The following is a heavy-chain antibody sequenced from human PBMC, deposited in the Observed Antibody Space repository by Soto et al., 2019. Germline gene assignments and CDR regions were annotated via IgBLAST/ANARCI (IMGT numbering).Heavy chain of an antibody. J-gene: IGHJ6*02. CDR3: ARRLSGPKEEYNAYYFYGLDV. CDR2: IDPSDSYS. Sequence: ESLKISCQASGYRFSNYWITWVRQMPGKGLEWMGTIDPSDSYSNNSPSFQGHVTISTDTSINTAYLHWGSLKASDTAIYYCARRLSGPKEEYNAYYFYGLDVWGHGTTVTVSS. CDR1: GYRFSNYW. V-gene: IGHV5-10-1*01. D-gene: IGHD1-1*01.